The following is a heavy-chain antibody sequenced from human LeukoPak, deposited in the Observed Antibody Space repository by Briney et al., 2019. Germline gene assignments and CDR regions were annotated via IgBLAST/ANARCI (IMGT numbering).Heavy chain of an antibody. CDR1: GFTFSSYA. CDR2: ISYDGSNK. J-gene: IGHJ4*02. Sequence: GGSLRLSCAASGFTFSSYAMHWVRQAPGKGLEWVALISYDGSNKYYTDSVKGRFTISRDNSKHTLYLQMNSLRAEDTAVYYCAREGRDYCIDYWGQGTLVTVSS. D-gene: IGHD3-16*01. V-gene: IGHV3-30*03. CDR3: AREGRDYCIDY.